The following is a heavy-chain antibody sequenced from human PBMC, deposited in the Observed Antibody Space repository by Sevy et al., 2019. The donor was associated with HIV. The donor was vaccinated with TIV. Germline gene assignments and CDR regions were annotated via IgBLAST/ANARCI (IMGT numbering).Heavy chain of an antibody. CDR1: GFTFSSYA. CDR2: ISGSGGST. V-gene: IGHV3-23*01. D-gene: IGHD2-15*01. CDR3: ANVLDPKAGAFGG. J-gene: IGHJ4*02. Sequence: GGSLRLSCAAAGFTFSSYAMSWVRQAPGKGLEWVSGISGSGGSTYYADSVKGRFTISRDNSKNTLYLQMNSLRAEDTAVYSCANVLDPKAGAFGGWGQGSLVTVSS.